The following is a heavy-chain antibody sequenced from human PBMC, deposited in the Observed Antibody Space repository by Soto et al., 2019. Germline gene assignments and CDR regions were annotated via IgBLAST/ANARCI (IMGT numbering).Heavy chain of an antibody. CDR3: TRGPRSTSTGTGAF. J-gene: IGHJ4*02. Sequence: PGGSLRLSCAASGFTFTRYSMNWVRQAPGKGPEWVSRINDDGSSTNYADSVKGRFTISRDNAKNTLYLQMNDLRAEDTAVYYCTRGPRSTSTGTGAFWGQGTLVTVSS. V-gene: IGHV3-74*01. D-gene: IGHD1-1*01. CDR2: INDDGSST. CDR1: GFTFTRYS.